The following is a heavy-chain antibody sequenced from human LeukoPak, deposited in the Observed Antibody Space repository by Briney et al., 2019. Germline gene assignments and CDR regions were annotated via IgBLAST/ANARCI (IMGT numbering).Heavy chain of an antibody. CDR1: DGSFSGYY. Sequence: SETLSLACAVYDGSFSGYYWSWIRQPPGKGLEWIGEINHSGSTNYNPSLKSRVTISVDTSKNQFSLKLNSVTAADTAMYYCARYSGYYLSYFDYWGQGTLVTVSS. CDR2: INHSGST. V-gene: IGHV4-34*01. D-gene: IGHD3-22*01. CDR3: ARYSGYYLSYFDY. J-gene: IGHJ4*02.